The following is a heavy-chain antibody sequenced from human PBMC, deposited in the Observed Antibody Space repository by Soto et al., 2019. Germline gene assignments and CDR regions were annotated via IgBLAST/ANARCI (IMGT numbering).Heavy chain of an antibody. CDR3: ARKVPGSTSLPIYWYFEL. V-gene: IGHV3-23*01. D-gene: IGHD3-10*01. Sequence: EVQLLESGGGLVQPGGSLRLSCEGSGFTFINYAMNWVRQAPGKGLEWVSAVSGGGDTTFYADSVKGRFTISRDNSKNTVSLQINSLGVDDTALYYCARKVPGSTSLPIYWYFELWGRGTLVTVSS. CDR2: VSGGGDTT. J-gene: IGHJ2*01. CDR1: GFTFINYA.